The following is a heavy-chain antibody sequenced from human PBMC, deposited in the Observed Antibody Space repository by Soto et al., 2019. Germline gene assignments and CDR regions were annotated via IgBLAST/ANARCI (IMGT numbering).Heavy chain of an antibody. CDR1: SGSISSSTW. D-gene: IGHD3-10*01. CDR2: IYHSWST. V-gene: IGHV4-4*02. Sequence: QVQLQESGPGLVKPSGTLSLTCAVSSGSISSSTWWSWFLQPPGKGLDWIGEIYHSWSTKYNPSSTSRVTISVDTAKNKFSLQLSSVAAADTSVYYCARAPLDHIMVRGVPNWFDPWGQGTLVTVSS. CDR3: ARAPLDHIMVRGVPNWFDP. J-gene: IGHJ5*02.